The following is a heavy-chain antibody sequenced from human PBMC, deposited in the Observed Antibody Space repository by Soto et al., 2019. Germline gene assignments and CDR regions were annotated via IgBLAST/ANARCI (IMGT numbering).Heavy chain of an antibody. J-gene: IGHJ5*02. V-gene: IGHV1-8*01. CDR1: GYTFTSYD. Sequence: GASVKVSCKASGYTFTSYDINWVRQAPGQGLEWMGWMNPNSGNTGYAQKFQGRVTMTTDTSMSTAYMELSSLRSEDTAVYYCASFDGSGTRNNWFDPWGQGTLVTVSS. D-gene: IGHD3-10*01. CDR2: MNPNSGNT. CDR3: ASFDGSGTRNNWFDP.